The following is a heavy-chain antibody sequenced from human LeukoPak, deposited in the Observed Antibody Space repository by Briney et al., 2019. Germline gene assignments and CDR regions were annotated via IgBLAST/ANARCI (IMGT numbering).Heavy chain of an antibody. CDR3: ARFAAGGSYYYYMDV. Sequence: GGSLRLSCTTSKFNFNSYGMTWVRQAPGKGLEWVSSISGSGGSTQYAASVQGRFTISRDNSKNTLYLQMNSLRADDTAVYYCARFAAGGSYYYYMDVWGKGTTVTVSS. CDR2: ISGSGGST. J-gene: IGHJ6*03. CDR1: KFNFNSYG. V-gene: IGHV3-23*01. D-gene: IGHD3-10*01.